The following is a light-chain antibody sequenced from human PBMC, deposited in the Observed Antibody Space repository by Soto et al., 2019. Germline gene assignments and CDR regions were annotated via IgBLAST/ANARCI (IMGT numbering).Light chain of an antibody. J-gene: IGLJ2*01. Sequence: QSVLTQPPSVSGAPGQRVTISCTGSTSNIGSIYDVHWYQHLPGTAPKLLIYGNHNRPSGVPDRFSGSKSGTSASLAITGLQPEDEADYFGQSYDSSLSGSVVFGGGTKVTVL. CDR2: GNH. CDR3: QSYDSSLSGSVV. V-gene: IGLV1-40*01. CDR1: TSNIGSIYD.